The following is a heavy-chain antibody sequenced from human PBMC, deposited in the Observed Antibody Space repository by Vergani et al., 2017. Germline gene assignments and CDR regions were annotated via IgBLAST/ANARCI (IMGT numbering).Heavy chain of an antibody. Sequence: QVQLQESGPGLVKPSQTLSLTCTVSGGSISSGSYYWSWIRQPAGKGLEWIGRIYTSGSTNYNPSLKSRVTISVDTSKIQFSLKLSAVTAADTAVYYCARDHYGDLHLDYWGQGTLVTVSS. CDR3: ARDHYGDLHLDY. CDR1: GGSISSGSYY. D-gene: IGHD4-17*01. CDR2: IYTSGST. J-gene: IGHJ4*02. V-gene: IGHV4-61*02.